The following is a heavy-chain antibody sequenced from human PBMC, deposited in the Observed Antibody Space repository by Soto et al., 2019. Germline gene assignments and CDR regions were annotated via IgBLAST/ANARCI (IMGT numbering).Heavy chain of an antibody. J-gene: IGHJ4*02. CDR1: GYTFTSYG. Sequence: QVQLVQSGAEVKKPGASVKVSCKASGYTFTSYGITWVRQAPGQGLEWMGWISAYNGNTDYAQKLXXRXTXXTDTSTSTAYMELRSLRSDDTAVYYCASLVGATDYWGQGTLVTVSS. CDR2: ISAYNGNT. D-gene: IGHD1-26*01. V-gene: IGHV1-18*01. CDR3: ASLVGATDY.